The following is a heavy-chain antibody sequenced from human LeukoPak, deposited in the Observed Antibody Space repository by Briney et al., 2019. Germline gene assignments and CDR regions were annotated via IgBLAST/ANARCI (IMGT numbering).Heavy chain of an antibody. CDR1: GFIFSSYA. J-gene: IGHJ4*02. CDR3: AKERSSGYYYMVLDY. CDR2: ISGSGGST. V-gene: IGHV3-23*01. D-gene: IGHD3-22*01. Sequence: GGSLRLSCAASGFIFSSYAMGWVRRAPGKGLEWVSAISGSGGSTYYADSVKGRFTISRDNSKNTLYLRMNSLRAEDTAVYYCAKERSSGYYYMVLDYWGQGTLVTVSS.